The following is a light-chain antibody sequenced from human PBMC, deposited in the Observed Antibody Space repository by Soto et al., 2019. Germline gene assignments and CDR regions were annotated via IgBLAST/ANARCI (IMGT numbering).Light chain of an antibody. J-gene: IGKJ1*01. CDR1: QSISSW. CDR3: QQYNTYSRT. Sequence: DIQMPQSPSTLSASVGDRVPITCRASQSISSWLAWYQQKPGKAPNLLIFDASSLESGVPSRFSGSGSGTEFTLTISSLQPDDFATYYGQQYNTYSRTFGQGTKVDIK. V-gene: IGKV1-5*01. CDR2: DAS.